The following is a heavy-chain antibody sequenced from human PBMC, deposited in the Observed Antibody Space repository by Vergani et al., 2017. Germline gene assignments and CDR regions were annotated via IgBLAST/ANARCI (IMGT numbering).Heavy chain of an antibody. V-gene: IGHV3-23*04. CDR2: ISGSGGST. D-gene: IGHD6-13*01. CDR1: GFTFSSYG. CDR3: AKDSGSAAAPRYFDL. J-gene: IGHJ2*01. Sequence: VQLVESGGGVVQPGRSLRLSCAASGFTFSSYGMSWVRQAPGKGLEWVSAISGSGGSTYYADSVKGRFTISRDNSKNTLYLQMNSLRAEDTAVYYCAKDSGSAAAPRYFDLWGRGTLVTVSS.